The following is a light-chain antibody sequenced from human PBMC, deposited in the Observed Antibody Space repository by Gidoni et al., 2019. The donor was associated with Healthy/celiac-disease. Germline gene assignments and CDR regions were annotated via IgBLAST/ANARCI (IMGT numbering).Light chain of an antibody. J-gene: IGKJ4*01. V-gene: IGKV1-33*01. CDR3: QQYDNFPLT. CDR2: DAS. CDR1: QDISNY. Sequence: DIKMTQSPSSLSAYVGDRVTITCQARQDISNYLDWYQQKPGKAPKLLIYDASNLETGVPSRFSGSGSGTDFTFTISSLQPEDIATYYCQQYDNFPLTFGGGTKVEIK.